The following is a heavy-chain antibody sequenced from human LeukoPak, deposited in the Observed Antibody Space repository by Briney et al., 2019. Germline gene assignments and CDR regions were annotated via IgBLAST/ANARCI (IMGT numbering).Heavy chain of an antibody. D-gene: IGHD3-10*01. V-gene: IGHV3-30-3*01. CDR3: ARDRGYYGSGSYQNY. CDR2: ISYDGSNK. CDR1: GFIFSTYA. J-gene: IGHJ4*02. Sequence: PGGSLRLSCAASGFIFSTYAMHWVRQAPGKGLEWVAVISYDGSNKYYADSVKGRFTISRDNSKNTLYLQMNSLRAEDTAVYYCARDRGYYGSGSYQNYWGQGTLVTVSS.